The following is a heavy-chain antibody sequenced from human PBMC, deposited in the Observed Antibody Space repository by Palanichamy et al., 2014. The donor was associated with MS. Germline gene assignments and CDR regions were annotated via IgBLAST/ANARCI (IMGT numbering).Heavy chain of an antibody. CDR2: IYTSGST. Sequence: QVQLQESGPGLVKPSQTLSLTCTVSGGSISSGSYYWSWIRQPAGKGLEWIGRIYTSGSTNYNPSLKSRVTISVDTSKNQFSLKLSSVTAADTAVYYCALGQANFDYWGQGTLVTVSS. J-gene: IGHJ4*02. V-gene: IGHV4-61*02. CDR3: ALGQANFDY. CDR1: GGSISSGSYY.